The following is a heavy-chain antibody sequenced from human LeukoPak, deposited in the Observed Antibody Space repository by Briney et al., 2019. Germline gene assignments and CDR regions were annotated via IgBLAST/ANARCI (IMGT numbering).Heavy chain of an antibody. CDR1: GYTFTSYG. J-gene: IGHJ4*02. D-gene: IGHD3-22*01. CDR2: ISAYNGNT. Sequence: ASVKVSCKASGYTFTSYGISWVRQAPGQGLEWMGWISAYNGNTNYAQKFQGRVTMTRDTSISTAYMELSRLRSDDTAVYYCARDSYYYDSSGYPLQDDYWGQGTLVTVSS. CDR3: ARDSYYYDSSGYPLQDDY. V-gene: IGHV1-18*01.